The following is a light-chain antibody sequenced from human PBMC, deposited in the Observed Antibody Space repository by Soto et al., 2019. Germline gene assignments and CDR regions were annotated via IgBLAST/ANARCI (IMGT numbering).Light chain of an antibody. CDR3: QQYNGYYT. CDR2: KAS. V-gene: IGKV1-5*03. CDR1: QSISNW. Sequence: DIQMTQSPSTLSASVGDRVTITCRASQSISNWLAWYQQKPGKAPKLLIYKASTLKSGVPSRFSGSGSGTEFTLTITSLQPDDFAPYYCQQYNGYYTFGQGTKLEIK. J-gene: IGKJ2*01.